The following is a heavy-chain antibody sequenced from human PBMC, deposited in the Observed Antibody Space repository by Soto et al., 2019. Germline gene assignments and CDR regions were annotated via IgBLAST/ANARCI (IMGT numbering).Heavy chain of an antibody. Sequence: GGSKRLSCTAAGFNFSYYYLSWIRQAPGKGLEWLSHISHGGTVIYYADSVKGRFSISRDNAKNSLYLQMNSLRAEDTAVYYCGVGYFFDYWGQGIPVTVSS. CDR2: ISHGGTVI. CDR1: GFNFSYYY. CDR3: GVGYFFDY. V-gene: IGHV3-11*01. J-gene: IGHJ4*02. D-gene: IGHD6-13*01.